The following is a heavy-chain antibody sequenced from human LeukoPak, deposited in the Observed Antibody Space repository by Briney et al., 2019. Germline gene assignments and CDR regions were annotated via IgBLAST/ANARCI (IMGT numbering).Heavy chain of an antibody. V-gene: IGHV4-34*01. CDR3: ARGPRITIFGVVQYYYYGMDV. J-gene: IGHJ6*02. CDR2: INHSGST. Sequence: SETLSLTCAVYGGSFSGYYWSWIRQPPGKGLEWIGEINHSGSTNYNPSLKSRVTISVDTSKNQFSLKLSSVTAADTAVYYCARGPRITIFGVVQYYYYGMDVWGQGTTVTVSS. CDR1: GGSFSGYY. D-gene: IGHD3-3*01.